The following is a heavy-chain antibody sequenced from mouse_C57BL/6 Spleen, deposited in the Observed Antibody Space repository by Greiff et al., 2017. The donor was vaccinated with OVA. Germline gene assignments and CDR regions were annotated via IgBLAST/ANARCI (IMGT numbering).Heavy chain of an antibody. V-gene: IGHV1-19*01. J-gene: IGHJ1*03. CDR1: GYTFTDYY. CDR2: INPYNGGT. Sequence: EVQLQQSGPVLVKPGASVKMSCKASGYTFTDYYMNWVKQSHGKSLEWIGVINPYNGGTSYNQKFKGKATLTVDKSSSTAYMELNSLTSEDSAVYYCARGIYYDYDRDWYFDVWGTGTTVTVSS. CDR3: ARGIYYDYDRDWYFDV. D-gene: IGHD2-4*01.